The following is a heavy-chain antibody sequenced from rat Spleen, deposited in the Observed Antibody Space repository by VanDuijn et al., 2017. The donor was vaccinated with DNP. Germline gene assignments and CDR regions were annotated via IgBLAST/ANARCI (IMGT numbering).Heavy chain of an antibody. D-gene: IGHD1-7*01. CDR2: INKDGTTT. V-gene: IGHV4-2*01. J-gene: IGHJ2*01. CDR1: GFTFNHYW. CDR3: ARASYYGYNFDY. Sequence: EVKLVESGGGLEQPGRSLKLSCTASGFTFNHYWMGWVRQAPGKGLEWIGEINKDGTTTNYTPSLKDKFTISRDNAQNTLYLQMSKLGSEDTAIYYCARASYYGYNFDYWGQGLMVTVSS.